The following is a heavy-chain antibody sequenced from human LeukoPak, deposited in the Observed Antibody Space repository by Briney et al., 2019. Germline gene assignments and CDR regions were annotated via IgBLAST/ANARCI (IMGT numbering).Heavy chain of an antibody. Sequence: GESLKISCKGSGYSFTSYWIGWVRQMPGKGLEWMGIIYPGDSDTRYSPSFQGQVTISADKSISTAYLQWSSLKASDTAMYYCARRSVATGGYYYYTVWTSGAKGPRSPSP. D-gene: IGHD5-12*01. J-gene: IGHJ6*02. V-gene: IGHV5-51*01. CDR3: ARRSVATGGYYYYTVWTS. CDR2: IYPGDSDT. CDR1: GYSFTSYW.